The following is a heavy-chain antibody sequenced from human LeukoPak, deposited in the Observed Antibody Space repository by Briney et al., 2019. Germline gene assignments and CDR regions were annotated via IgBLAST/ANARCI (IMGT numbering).Heavy chain of an antibody. D-gene: IGHD3/OR15-3a*01. V-gene: IGHV4-30-4*01. J-gene: IGHJ4*02. CDR2: IYYSGST. CDR1: GGSINSGDYY. CDR3: ARDFRGGTGGLDY. Sequence: SETLSLTCTVSGGSINSGDYYWSWNRQSPGKGLEWIGYIYYSGSTYYNPSLQSRATIPLETSKNQFSLNLSSVTAADTAVYYCARDFRGGTGGLDYWGQGTLVTVSS.